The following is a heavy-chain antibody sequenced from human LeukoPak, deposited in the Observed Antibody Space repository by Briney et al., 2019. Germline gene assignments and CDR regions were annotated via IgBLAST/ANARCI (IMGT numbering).Heavy chain of an antibody. CDR2: IREDGNKV. Sequence: GGSLRLSCAASGFTFSNYWMTWVRQAPGKGPEFVANIREDGNKVNYVDSVKGRFTISRDNAKNSLYLQMNSLRAEDTAVYYCARDLRTYGMDVWGQGTTVTISS. CDR1: GFTFSNYW. J-gene: IGHJ6*02. CDR3: ARDLRTYGMDV. V-gene: IGHV3-7*01. D-gene: IGHD3-10*01.